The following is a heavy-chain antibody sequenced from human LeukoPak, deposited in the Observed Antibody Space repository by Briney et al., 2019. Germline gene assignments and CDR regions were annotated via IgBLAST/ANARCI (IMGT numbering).Heavy chain of an antibody. CDR1: GGSISSGGYY. Sequence: SETLSLTCTVSGGSISSGGYYWSWIRQHPGKGLEWIGYIYYSGSTYYNPSLKSRVTISVDTSKNQFSLKLSSVTAADTAVYYCAREPNYDFWSGYYNWFDPWGQGTLVTVSS. CDR3: AREPNYDFWSGYYNWFDP. J-gene: IGHJ5*02. CDR2: IYYSGST. V-gene: IGHV4-31*03. D-gene: IGHD3-3*01.